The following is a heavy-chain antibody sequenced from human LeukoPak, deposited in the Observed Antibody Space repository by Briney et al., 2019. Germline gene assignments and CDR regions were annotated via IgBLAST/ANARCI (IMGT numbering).Heavy chain of an antibody. J-gene: IGHJ2*01. CDR1: GYSFTSYW. Sequence: GESLKISCKGSGYSFTSYWIGWVHQMPGKGLEWMGIIYPGDSDTRYSPSFQGQVAISADKSINTAFVQWSSLKASDTAIYYCARRTPEYTNRWYFDLWGRGTLVTVSS. V-gene: IGHV5-51*07. CDR2: IYPGDSDT. D-gene: IGHD6-6*01. CDR3: ARRTPEYTNRWYFDL.